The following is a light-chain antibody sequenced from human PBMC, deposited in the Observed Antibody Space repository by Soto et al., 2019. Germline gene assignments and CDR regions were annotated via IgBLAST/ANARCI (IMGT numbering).Light chain of an antibody. CDR3: MQGTHPFT. Sequence: VMSQSALSLPLTLGQPSSISCGSMQSLIYSDGNNYSNWFQQTPGQSPXGLIHKVSNRDSGVPDIFSGSGSGTDFTLKISRVEAEDAGVYYCMQGTHPFTFGHGTRLEIK. J-gene: IGKJ5*01. CDR1: QSLIYSDGNNY. CDR2: KVS. V-gene: IGKV2-30*01.